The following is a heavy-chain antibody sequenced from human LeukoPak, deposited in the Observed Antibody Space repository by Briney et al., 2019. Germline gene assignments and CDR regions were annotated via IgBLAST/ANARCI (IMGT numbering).Heavy chain of an antibody. CDR2: IKQDGSEK. V-gene: IGHV3-7*01. J-gene: IGHJ4*02. D-gene: IGHD3-22*01. CDR1: GFTFSGYW. Sequence: GGSLRLSCAASGFTFSGYWMSWVRQAPGKGLEWVANIKQDGSEKYYVDSVKGRFTISRDNAKNSLYLQMNSLRAEDTAVYYCATAYRGRGVVVINYWGQGTLVTVSS. CDR3: ATAYRGRGVVVINY.